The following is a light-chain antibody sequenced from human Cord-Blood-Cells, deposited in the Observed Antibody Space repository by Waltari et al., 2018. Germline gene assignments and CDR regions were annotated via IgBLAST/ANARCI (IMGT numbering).Light chain of an antibody. J-gene: IGLJ3*02. V-gene: IGLV3-27*01. CDR1: LLAKKY. Sequence: SYELTQPSSVSVSPGQTARIPCSGELLAKKYARWFQQKPGQAPVLVIYKDSERPSGIPERFSGSSSGTKVTLTISGAQVEDEADYYCYSAADKGVFGGGTKLTVL. CDR2: KDS. CDR3: YSAADKGV.